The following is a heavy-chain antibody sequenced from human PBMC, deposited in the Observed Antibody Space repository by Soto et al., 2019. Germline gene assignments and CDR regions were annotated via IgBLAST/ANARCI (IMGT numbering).Heavy chain of an antibody. J-gene: IGHJ4*02. CDR2: ISAYNGNT. CDR3: ARVPYYDILTGYYGYYFDY. Sequence: QVPLVQSGAEVKKPGASVKVSCKASGYTFTSYGISWVRQAPGQGLEWMGWISAYNGNTNYAQKLQGRVTMTTDTSTSTAYMELRSLRSDDTAVYYCARVPYYDILTGYYGYYFDYWGQGTLVTVSS. V-gene: IGHV1-18*01. D-gene: IGHD3-9*01. CDR1: GYTFTSYG.